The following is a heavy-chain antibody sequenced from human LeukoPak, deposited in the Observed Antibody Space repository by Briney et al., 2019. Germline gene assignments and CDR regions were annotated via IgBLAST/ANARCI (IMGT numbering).Heavy chain of an antibody. CDR1: GGSFSGYY. D-gene: IGHD4-17*01. V-gene: IGHV4-34*01. J-gene: IGHJ4*02. CDR2: INHSGST. CDR3: ARGRYGDLGNY. Sequence: SETLSLTCAVYGGSFSGYYWSWIRQPPGKGLEWIGEINHSGSTNYNPSLKSRVTISVDTSKNQFSLKLSSVTAADTAVYYCARGRYGDLGNYWGQGTLVTVSP.